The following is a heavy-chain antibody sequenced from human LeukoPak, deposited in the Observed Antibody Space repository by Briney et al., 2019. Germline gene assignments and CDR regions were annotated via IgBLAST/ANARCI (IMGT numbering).Heavy chain of an antibody. J-gene: IGHJ4*02. Sequence: GGSLRLSCAASGFTFSSYAMHWVRQAPGKGLEWVTVISYDGSNKYYADSVKGRFTISRDNSKNTLYLQMNSLRAEDTAVYYCARDRRQWLVEYYFDYWGQGTLVTVSS. CDR2: ISYDGSNK. CDR1: GFTFSSYA. CDR3: ARDRRQWLVEYYFDY. D-gene: IGHD6-19*01. V-gene: IGHV3-30-3*01.